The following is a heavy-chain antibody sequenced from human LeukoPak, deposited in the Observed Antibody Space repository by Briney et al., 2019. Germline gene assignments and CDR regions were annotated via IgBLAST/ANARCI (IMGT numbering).Heavy chain of an antibody. CDR3: ARGVYYDSSGYYPYYYYYYMDV. D-gene: IGHD3-22*01. V-gene: IGHV3-23*01. CDR1: GFTFSSYA. Sequence: GGSLRLSCAASGFTFSSYAMSWVRQAPGKGLEWVSAISGSGGSTYYADSVKGRFTISRDNSKNTLYLQMNSLRAEDTALYYCARGVYYDSSGYYPYYYYYYMDVWGKGTTVTVSS. CDR2: ISGSGGST. J-gene: IGHJ6*03.